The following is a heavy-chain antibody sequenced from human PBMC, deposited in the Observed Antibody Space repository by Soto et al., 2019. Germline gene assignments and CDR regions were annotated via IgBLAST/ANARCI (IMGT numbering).Heavy chain of an antibody. D-gene: IGHD3-22*01. CDR2: IVPIFGA. V-gene: IGHV1-69*12. CDR1: GGTFSNYG. Sequence: QVQLVQSGAEVKKPGSSVKVSCKSSGGTFSNYGFSWVRQAPGQGLECMGVIVPIFGAEHPQKFQGRVTITADESXNXXFMELRGPRSEDTAVYYCARGGSDYEGSGYYQGHVWGQGTTVTVSS. J-gene: IGHJ6*02. CDR3: ARGGSDYEGSGYYQGHV.